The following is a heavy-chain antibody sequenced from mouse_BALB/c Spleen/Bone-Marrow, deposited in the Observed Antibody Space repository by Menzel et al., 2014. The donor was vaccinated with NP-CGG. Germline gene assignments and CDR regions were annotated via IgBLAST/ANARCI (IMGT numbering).Heavy chain of an antibody. CDR2: ISGGGSYT. CDR3: ARQAHYYQAEFSFVY. V-gene: IGHV5-9-2*01. D-gene: IGHD3-2*02. CDR1: GFTFNSYG. Sequence: VKLVESGGGLVKSGGSLKLSCAASGFTFNSYGMSWVRQTPEKRLEWVATISGGGSYTFYPDSVKGRFTISRDNAKNNRSLQQISRRSDETAVYYYARQAHYYQAEFSFVYWGQGTPVTVSS. J-gene: IGHJ3*01.